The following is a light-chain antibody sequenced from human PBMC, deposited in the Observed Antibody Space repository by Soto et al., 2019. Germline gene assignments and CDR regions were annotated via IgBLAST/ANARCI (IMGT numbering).Light chain of an antibody. CDR2: AAS. V-gene: IGKV1-8*01. J-gene: IGKJ1*01. Sequence: AIRMTQSPSSLSASTGDRVTITCRASQGISSYLAWYQQKSGKAPKLLIYAASTLQSGVPSRFSGSGSGTXXXXXXXCLQSEDFATYYCQQYYSYPQTFGQGTKVQIK. CDR1: QGISSY. CDR3: QQYYSYPQT.